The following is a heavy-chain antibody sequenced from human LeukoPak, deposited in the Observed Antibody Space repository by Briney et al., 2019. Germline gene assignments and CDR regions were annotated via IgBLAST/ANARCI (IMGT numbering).Heavy chain of an antibody. V-gene: IGHV1-2*02. D-gene: IGHD6-19*01. J-gene: IGHJ4*02. Sequence: ASVKVSCKASGYTFTSYGISWVRQAPGQGLEWMGWINPNSGGTNYAQKFQGRVTMTRDTSISTAYMELSRLRSDDTAVYYCARACSGGWYCYWGQGTLVTVSS. CDR3: ARACSGGWYCY. CDR1: GYTFTSYG. CDR2: INPNSGGT.